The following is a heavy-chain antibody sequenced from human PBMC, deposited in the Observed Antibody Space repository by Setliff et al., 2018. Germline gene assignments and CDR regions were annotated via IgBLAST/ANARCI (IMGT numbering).Heavy chain of an antibody. J-gene: IGHJ4*02. D-gene: IGHD3-22*01. CDR2: INNYNMNT. Sequence: GASVKVSCKVSGYDFRGHGINWVRQAPGQGLEWMGWINNYNMNTNYPQKFLGRVTMTTDTSTSTAYMELRSLRPDDTAVYYCARINFYVSSGYYYASDNWGQGTLVTVSS. CDR1: GYDFRGHG. V-gene: IGHV1-18*01. CDR3: ARINFYVSSGYYYASDN.